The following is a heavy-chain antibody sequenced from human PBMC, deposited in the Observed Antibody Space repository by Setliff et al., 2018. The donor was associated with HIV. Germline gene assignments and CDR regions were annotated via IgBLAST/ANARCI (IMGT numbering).Heavy chain of an antibody. CDR2: ITSNGGST. CDR1: GFTFSRYP. CDR3: ARDYYYMSNAFDM. V-gene: IGHV3-20*04. D-gene: IGHD3-22*01. J-gene: IGHJ3*02. Sequence: GGSLRLSCAASGFTFSRYPMSRVRQAPGKGLEWVSGITSNGGSTGYVDSVKGRFTIFRDNSKKSLYLQMNSLRAEDTALYFCARDYYYMSNAFDMWGQGTMVTVSS.